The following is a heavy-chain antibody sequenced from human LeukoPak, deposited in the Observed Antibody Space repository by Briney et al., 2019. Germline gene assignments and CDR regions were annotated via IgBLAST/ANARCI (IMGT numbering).Heavy chain of an antibody. CDR2: IYSGGST. D-gene: IGHD2-21*02. V-gene: IGHV3-66*01. J-gene: IGHJ4*02. CDR3: ARERGPYCGGDCQYDY. CDR1: GFTVSSNY. Sequence: GGSLRLSCAASGFTVSSNYMSWVRQAPGKGLEWVSVIYSGGSTYYADSVKGRFTISRDNSKNTLYLQMNSLRAEDTAVYYCARERGPYCGGDCQYDYWGQGTLVTVSS.